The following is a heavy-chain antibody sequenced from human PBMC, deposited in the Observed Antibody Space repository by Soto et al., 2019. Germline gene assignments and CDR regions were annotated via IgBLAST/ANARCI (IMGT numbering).Heavy chain of an antibody. CDR2: ISYDGSNK. CDR1: RFTFSSYT. Sequence: VQLVESGGGVVQPGRSLRLSCAASRFTFSSYTMHWVRQAPGKGLEWVAVISYDGSNKYYADSVKGRFTISRDNSKNTLYLQMNSLRAEDTAVYYCARTGLRFLEWLFDYWGQGTLVTVSS. V-gene: IGHV3-30-3*01. D-gene: IGHD3-3*01. J-gene: IGHJ4*02. CDR3: ARTGLRFLEWLFDY.